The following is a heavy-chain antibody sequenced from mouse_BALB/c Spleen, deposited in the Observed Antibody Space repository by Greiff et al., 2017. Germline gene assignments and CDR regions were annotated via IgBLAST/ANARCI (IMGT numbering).Heavy chain of an antibody. J-gene: IGHJ1*01. CDR1: GFTFNTYA. CDR3: VRHRTTEEDWDFDV. V-gene: IGHV10-1*02. D-gene: IGHD1-1*01. CDR2: IRSKSNNYAT. Sequence: EVKLVESGGGLVQPKGSLKLSCAASGFTFNTYAMNWVRQAPGKGLEWVARIRSKSNNYATYYADSVKDRFTISRDDSQSMLYLQMNNLKTEDTAMYYCVRHRTTEEDWDFDVWGAGTTGTVSS.